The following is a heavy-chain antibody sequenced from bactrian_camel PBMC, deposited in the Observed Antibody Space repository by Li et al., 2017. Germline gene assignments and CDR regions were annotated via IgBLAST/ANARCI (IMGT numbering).Heavy chain of an antibody. CDR2: LHTGGGRP. CDR1: RYRYSSYC. D-gene: IGHD1*01. V-gene: IGHV3S1*01. Sequence: WSLVLSCEVRRYRYSSYCIGWFRQGPGKGRETIVYLHTGGGRPTYADSVKGRFTISQDSAKNILYLQMHSLKPEDTAMYYCAATGQMLSVAGCRTQGTQVTVS. J-gene: IGHJ4*01.